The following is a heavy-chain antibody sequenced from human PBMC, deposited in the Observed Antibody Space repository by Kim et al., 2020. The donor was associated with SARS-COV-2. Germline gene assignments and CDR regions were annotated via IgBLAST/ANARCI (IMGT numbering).Heavy chain of an antibody. Sequence: SETLSLTCTVSGGSISSGDYYWSWIRQPPGKGLEWIGYIYYSGSTYYNPSLKSRVTISVDTSKNQFSLKLSSVTAADTAVYYCARDRPRGCSSTSCYTIKDWGQGTLVTVSS. V-gene: IGHV4-30-4*01. J-gene: IGHJ4*02. CDR2: IYYSGST. CDR1: GGSISSGDYY. CDR3: ARDRPRGCSSTSCYTIKD. D-gene: IGHD2-2*02.